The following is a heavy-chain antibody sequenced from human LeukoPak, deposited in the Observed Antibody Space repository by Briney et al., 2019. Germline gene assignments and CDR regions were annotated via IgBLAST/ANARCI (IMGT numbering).Heavy chain of an antibody. Sequence: PGGSLSLSCAASGFTVSSYYMSWVRQAPGKGLGWVWVIYSGGSTYYEASVKSRFTISGDNAKNSLYLQMNSVRADDTAVYHCARIHGGYPFDHWGQGTLVTVSS. V-gene: IGHV3-66*02. J-gene: IGHJ4*02. D-gene: IGHD2-15*01. CDR3: ARIHGGYPFDH. CDR1: GFTVSSYY. CDR2: IYSGGST.